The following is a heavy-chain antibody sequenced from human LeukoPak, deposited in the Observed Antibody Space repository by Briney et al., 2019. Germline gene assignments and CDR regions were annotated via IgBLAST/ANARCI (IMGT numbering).Heavy chain of an antibody. V-gene: IGHV1-2*02. CDR2: IKPDTGAT. CDR3: ARDHDFGPDY. D-gene: IGHD4/OR15-4a*01. CDR1: GYTFTGHY. J-gene: IGHJ4*02. Sequence: ASVKVSCKASGYTFTGHYFHWLRQALGQGLEWMGWIKPDTGATNFAQKFHGRLTMTTDTSISTGYMELRSLTSDDTAMYYCARDHDFGPDYWGQGTLVTVS.